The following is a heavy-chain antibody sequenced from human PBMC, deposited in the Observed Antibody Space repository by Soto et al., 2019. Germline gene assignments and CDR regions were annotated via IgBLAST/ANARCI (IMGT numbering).Heavy chain of an antibody. V-gene: IGHV4-59*01. J-gene: IGHJ4*01. CDR2: IYYSGST. CDR3: ARKRDGYRGFDY. Sequence: SETLSLTCTVSGGSISSYYWSWIRQPPGKGLEWIGYIYYSGSTNYNPSLKSRVTISVDTSKNQFSLKLSSVTAADTAVYYCARKRDGYRGFDYWGHGTRVIVSS. CDR1: GGSISSYY. D-gene: IGHD5-12*01.